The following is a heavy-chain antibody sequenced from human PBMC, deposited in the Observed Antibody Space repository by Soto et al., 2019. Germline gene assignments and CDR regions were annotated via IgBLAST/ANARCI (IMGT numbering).Heavy chain of an antibody. CDR1: GYSFTSYL. D-gene: IGHD1-26*01. CDR3: ASWAVGATTSDY. J-gene: IGHJ4*02. CDR2: INPSGGST. Sequence: ASVKLSCKASGYSFTSYLMHWVRQAPGQGLEWMGIINPSGGSTSYAQKFQGRVTMTRDTSTSTVYMELSSLRSEDTAVYYCASWAVGATTSDYWGQGTLVTVSS. V-gene: IGHV1-46*01.